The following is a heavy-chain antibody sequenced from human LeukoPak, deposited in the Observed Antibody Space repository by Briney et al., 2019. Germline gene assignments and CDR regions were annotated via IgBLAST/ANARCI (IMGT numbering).Heavy chain of an antibody. V-gene: IGHV3-9*01. CDR3: VRDPQDY. CDR2: ISWNSGSI. J-gene: IGHJ4*02. Sequence: GGSLRLSCAGSGFIFNNYAMHWVRQPPGKGLEWVSGISWNSGSIDYADSVKGRFTISRDNAKNSLYLQMNSLRDDNTAVYYCVRDPQDYWGREPWSPSPQ. CDR1: GFIFNNYA.